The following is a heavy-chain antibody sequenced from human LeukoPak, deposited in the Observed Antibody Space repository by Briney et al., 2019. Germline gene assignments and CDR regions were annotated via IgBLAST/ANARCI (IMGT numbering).Heavy chain of an antibody. D-gene: IGHD1-1*01. V-gene: IGHV5-51*01. Sequence: GESLRISCKGSGYSFTNYWISWVRQMPGKGLEWMGIIYPGDSDTRYSPSFQGQVTISADKSISTAYLQWSSLKASDTAIYYCARQTTSRWYFDYWGQGTLVTVSS. CDR1: GYSFTNYW. CDR2: IYPGDSDT. CDR3: ARQTTSRWYFDY. J-gene: IGHJ4*02.